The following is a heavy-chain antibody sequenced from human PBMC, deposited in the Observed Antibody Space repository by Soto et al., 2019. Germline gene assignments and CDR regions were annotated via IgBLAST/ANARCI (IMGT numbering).Heavy chain of an antibody. CDR2: INSDGSST. CDR1: GFTFSSYW. D-gene: IGHD2-15*01. V-gene: IGHV3-74*01. J-gene: IGHJ4*02. Sequence: EEQLVESGGGLVQPGGSLRLSCAASGFTFSSYWMHWVRQAPGKGRVWVSRINSDGSSTSYADSVKGRFTISRDNAKNTLYLQMNSLRAEDTAVYYCVRTSLVVAAATREDYWGQGTLVTVSS. CDR3: VRTSLVVAAATREDY.